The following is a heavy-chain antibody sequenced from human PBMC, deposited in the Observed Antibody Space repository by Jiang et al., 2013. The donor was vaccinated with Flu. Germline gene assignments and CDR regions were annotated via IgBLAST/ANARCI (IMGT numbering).Heavy chain of an antibody. J-gene: IGHJ4*02. CDR3: ARHGRGGDGRIDY. V-gene: IGHV4-39*01. Sequence: GSGLVKPSETLSLTCTVSGASLSSGSYYWAWIRQTPGKGLEWIGGVHYTGIIFRNPSLQSRFNIDVVTSKNQFSLNLVSVTGADTAIYYCARHGRGGDGRIDYWGQGTLVTVSS. CDR1: GASLSSGSYY. D-gene: IGHD1-26*01. CDR2: VHYTGII.